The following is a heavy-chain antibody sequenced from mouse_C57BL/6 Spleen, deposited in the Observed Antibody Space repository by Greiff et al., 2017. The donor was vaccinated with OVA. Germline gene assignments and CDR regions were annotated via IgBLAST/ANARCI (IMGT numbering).Heavy chain of an antibody. CDR1: GFTFSSYG. D-gene: IGHD1-1*01. CDR3: ARTFITTVVGAMDY. Sequence: EVHLVESGGDLVKPGGSLKLSCAASGFTFSSYGMSWVRQTPDKRLEWVATISSGGSYTYYPDSVKGRFTISRDNAKNTLYLQMSSLKSEDTAMYYCARTFITTVVGAMDYWGQGTSVTVSS. CDR2: ISSGGSYT. J-gene: IGHJ4*01. V-gene: IGHV5-6*01.